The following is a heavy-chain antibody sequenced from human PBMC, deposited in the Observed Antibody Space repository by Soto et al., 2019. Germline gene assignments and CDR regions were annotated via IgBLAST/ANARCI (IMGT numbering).Heavy chain of an antibody. CDR2: IIPIFGTA. Sequence: QVQLVQSGAEVKKPGSSVKVSCKASGGTFSSYAISWVRQAPGQGLEWMGGIIPIFGTANYAQKFQGGVTITADESTSTAYMELSSLRSEDTAVYYCARDPRYDFWSDYYYGMDVWGQGTTVTVSS. J-gene: IGHJ6*02. V-gene: IGHV1-69*01. CDR3: ARDPRYDFWSDYYYGMDV. CDR1: GGTFSSYA. D-gene: IGHD3-3*01.